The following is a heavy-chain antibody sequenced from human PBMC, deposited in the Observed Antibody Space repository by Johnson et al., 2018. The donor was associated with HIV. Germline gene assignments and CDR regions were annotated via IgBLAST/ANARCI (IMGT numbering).Heavy chain of an antibody. D-gene: IGHD3-10*01. CDR1: GFSFDDYA. CDR3: VKDSDTYYYGSGYAFDI. V-gene: IGHV3-43D*03. CDR2: ISWDGGNT. Sequence: QLVESGGVAVQPGGSLRLSCAASGFSFDDYAMHWVRQAPGKGLECVSLISWDGGNTYYADSVKGRFIISRDNSKESLYLQMNSLRAEDTALYFCVKDSDTYYYGSGYAFDIWGRETMVTVSS. J-gene: IGHJ3*02.